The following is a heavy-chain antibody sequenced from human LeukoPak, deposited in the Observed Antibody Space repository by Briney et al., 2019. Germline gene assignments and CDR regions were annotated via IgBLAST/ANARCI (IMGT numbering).Heavy chain of an antibody. CDR3: AGQQRSFYSSSSP. CDR1: GGTFSSYA. V-gene: IGHV1-69*13. CDR2: IIPIFGTA. D-gene: IGHD6-6*01. Sequence: SVKASCKASGGTFSSYAISWVRQAPGQGLEWMGGIIPIFGTANYAQKFQGRVTITADASTSTAYMELSSLRSEGTAVYYCAGQQRSFYSSSSPWGQGTLVTVSS. J-gene: IGHJ5*02.